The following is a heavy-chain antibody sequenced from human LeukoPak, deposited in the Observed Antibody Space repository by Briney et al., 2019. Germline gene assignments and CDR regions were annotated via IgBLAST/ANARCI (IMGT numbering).Heavy chain of an antibody. D-gene: IGHD2-21*02. J-gene: IGHJ4*02. CDR1: GGSISSGGYS. CDR2: INHSGST. V-gene: IGHV4-39*07. CDR3: ARRMVTAKDLDY. Sequence: PSETLSLTCTVSGGSISSGGYSWSWIRQPPGKGLEWIGEINHSGSTNYNPSLKSRVTISVDTSKNQFSLKLSSVTAADTAVYYCARRMVTAKDLDYWGQGTLVTVSS.